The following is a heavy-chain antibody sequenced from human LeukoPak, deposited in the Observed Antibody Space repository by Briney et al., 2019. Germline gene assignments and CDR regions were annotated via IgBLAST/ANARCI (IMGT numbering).Heavy chain of an antibody. CDR1: GGSISSGDYY. J-gene: IGHJ3*02. Sequence: KPSQTLSLTCTVSGGSISSGDYYWSWIRQPPGKGLEWIGYIYYTGTTYYSPSLKSRVTISVDTSKNQFSLKLSSVTAADTAVYYCATDVAMAGTGAFDIWGQGTMVTVSS. CDR2: IYYTGTT. D-gene: IGHD6-19*01. V-gene: IGHV4-30-4*08. CDR3: ATDVAMAGTGAFDI.